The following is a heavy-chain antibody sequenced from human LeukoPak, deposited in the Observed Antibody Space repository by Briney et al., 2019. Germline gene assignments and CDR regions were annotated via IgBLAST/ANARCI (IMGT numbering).Heavy chain of an antibody. V-gene: IGHV3-74*01. CDR1: GFTFSSYW. D-gene: IGHD3-22*01. CDR3: ARASGTDSSGYVQIDY. Sequence: GGSLRLSCAASGFTFSSYWMHWVRQAPGKGLVWVSRINSDGSDTSYADSVKGRFTISRDNAKNTLYLQTNSLRAEDTAVYYCARASGTDSSGYVQIDYWGQGTLVTVSS. CDR2: INSDGSDT. J-gene: IGHJ4*02.